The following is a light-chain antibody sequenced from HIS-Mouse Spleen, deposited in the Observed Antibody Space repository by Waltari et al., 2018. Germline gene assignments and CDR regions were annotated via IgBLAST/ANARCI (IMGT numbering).Light chain of an antibody. CDR2: KDR. CDR1: ALPKQY. CDR3: QSADSSGTYVV. Sequence: SYELTQPPSVSVSPGQTARITCSGDALPKQYAYWYQQKPGQAPVLVIYKDRERPSGYPVRFSGASSGTTVTLTISGVHAEDEADYYCQSADSSGTYVVFGGGTKLTVL. V-gene: IGLV3-25*03. J-gene: IGLJ2*01.